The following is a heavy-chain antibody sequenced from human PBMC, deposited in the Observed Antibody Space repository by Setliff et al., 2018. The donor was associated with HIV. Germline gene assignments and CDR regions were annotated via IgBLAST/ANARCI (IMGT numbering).Heavy chain of an antibody. CDR3: AKDPPSTMIVVINQFDY. Sequence: PGGSLRLSCAASGFTFSDYYMTWIRQAPGKGLEWVSAISGSGSNTYYADSVKGRFTISRDNSKNTLYLQMNSLRAEDTAVYYCAKDPPSTMIVVINQFDYWGQGTLVTVSS. D-gene: IGHD3-22*01. CDR1: GFTFSDYY. J-gene: IGHJ4*02. V-gene: IGHV3-23*01. CDR2: ISGSGSNT.